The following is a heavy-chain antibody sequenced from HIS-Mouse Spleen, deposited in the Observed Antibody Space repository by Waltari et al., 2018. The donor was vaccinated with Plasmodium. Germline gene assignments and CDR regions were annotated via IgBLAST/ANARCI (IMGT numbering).Heavy chain of an antibody. D-gene: IGHD1-26*01. CDR2: ISYDGSNK. CDR1: GFTFSSYA. J-gene: IGHJ4*02. V-gene: IGHV3-30-3*01. Sequence: QVQLVESGGGVLQPGRSLRLSCAASGFTFSSYATHWVRQAPGKGLEWVAVISYDGSNKYSADSVKGRFTISKENSENTLYLQMNSLRAEDSAVYYCARGSRGLYSGSYFDYWGQGTLVTVSS. CDR3: ARGSRGLYSGSYFDY.